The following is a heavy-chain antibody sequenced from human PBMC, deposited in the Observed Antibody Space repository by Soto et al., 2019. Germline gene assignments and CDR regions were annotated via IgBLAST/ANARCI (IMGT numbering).Heavy chain of an antibody. CDR1: GYSFTSYW. D-gene: IGHD3-3*01. CDR3: ARFVAYDFWSGYYIDY. Sequence: GESLKISCKGSGYSFTSYWIGWVRQMPGKGLEWMGIIYPGDSDTRYSPSFQGQVTISADKSISTAYLQWSSLKASDTAMYYCARFVAYDFWSGYYIDYWGQGTLVTVSS. J-gene: IGHJ4*02. CDR2: IYPGDSDT. V-gene: IGHV5-51*01.